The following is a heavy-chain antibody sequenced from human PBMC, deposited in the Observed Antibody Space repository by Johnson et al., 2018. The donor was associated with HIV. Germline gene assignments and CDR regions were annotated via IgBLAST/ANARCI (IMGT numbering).Heavy chain of an antibody. D-gene: IGHD3-3*01. V-gene: IGHV3-30*02. Sequence: QVRLVESGGGVVQPGGSLRLSCAASGFTFSNYGMHWVRQAPGKGLEWVAFIRHDGSKKYYADSVKGRFTISRDNSKNTLFLQMNSLRAEDRAVYYCAKDLVECECGGWASDDYDVGREQPCQDPRGVVGSFDRWGQGTMVTVSS. J-gene: IGHJ3*02. CDR3: AKDLVECECGGWASDDYDVGREQPCQDPRGVVGSFDR. CDR2: IRHDGSKK. CDR1: GFTFSNYG.